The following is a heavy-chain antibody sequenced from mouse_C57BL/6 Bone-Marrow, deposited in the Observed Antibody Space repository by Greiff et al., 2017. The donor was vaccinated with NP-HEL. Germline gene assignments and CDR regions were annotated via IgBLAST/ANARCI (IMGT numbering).Heavy chain of an antibody. Sequence: VQLQQPGAELVKPGASVKLSCKASGYTFTSYWMHWVKQRPGQGLEWIGMIHPNSGSTNYNEKFKSKATLTVDKSSSTAYMQLSSLTSEDSAVYYCATGDYYGSSYSFYYFDYWGQGTTLTVSS. D-gene: IGHD1-1*01. V-gene: IGHV1-64*01. CDR3: ATGDYYGSSYSFYYFDY. CDR2: IHPNSGST. CDR1: GYTFTSYW. J-gene: IGHJ2*01.